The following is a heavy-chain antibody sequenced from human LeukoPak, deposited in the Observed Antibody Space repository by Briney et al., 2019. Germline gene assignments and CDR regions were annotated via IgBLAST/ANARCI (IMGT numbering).Heavy chain of an antibody. J-gene: IGHJ4*02. Sequence: GGSLRLSCAASGFTFTNYAMGWVRQAPGQGLEWVANIRQDGSDKYYVDSVKGRLIISRDNAQSLLYLQMGSLRVEDTAVYYCAREGYDSSGYYLYYFDYWGQGTLVTVSS. CDR3: AREGYDSSGYYLYYFDY. CDR1: GFTFTNYA. CDR2: IRQDGSDK. D-gene: IGHD3-22*01. V-gene: IGHV3-7*01.